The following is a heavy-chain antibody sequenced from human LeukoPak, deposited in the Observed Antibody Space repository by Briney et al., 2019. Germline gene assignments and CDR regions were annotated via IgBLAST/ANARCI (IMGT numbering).Heavy chain of an antibody. J-gene: IGHJ4*02. V-gene: IGHV3-21*01. D-gene: IGHD2-2*01. CDR2: ISSSSSYI. CDR1: GLTFSSYS. Sequence: GGSLRLSCAASGLTFSSYSMNWVRQAPGKGLEWVSSISSSSSYIYYADSVKGRFTISRDNAKNSLYLQMNSLRAEDTAVYYCASVGTYCSSTSCYPQTDYWGQGTLVTVSS. CDR3: ASVGTYCSSTSCYPQTDY.